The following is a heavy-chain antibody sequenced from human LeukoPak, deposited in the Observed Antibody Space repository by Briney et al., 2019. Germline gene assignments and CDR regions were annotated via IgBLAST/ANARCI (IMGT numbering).Heavy chain of an antibody. CDR3: AKGKAFQWLAPGAHDAFDI. D-gene: IGHD6-19*01. J-gene: IGHJ3*02. V-gene: IGHV3-48*01. Sequence: QPGGSLRLSCAASGFTFSSYSMTWVRQAPGKGLEWVSYISSSSSTIYYADSVKGRFTISRDNSKNTLYLQMNSLRAEDTAVYYCAKGKAFQWLAPGAHDAFDIWGQGTMVTVSS. CDR1: GFTFSSYS. CDR2: ISSSSSTI.